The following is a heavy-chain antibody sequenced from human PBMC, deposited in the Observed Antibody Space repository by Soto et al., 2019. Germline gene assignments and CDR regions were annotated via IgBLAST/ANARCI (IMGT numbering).Heavy chain of an antibody. V-gene: IGHV4-39*01. D-gene: IGHD3-10*01. Sequence: QLQLQESRPGLVKPSETLSLTCTVSGGSISSSSYYWGWIRQPPGKGLEWIGSIYFSGCTYYNPSLKRLVTESADASKNPFALKLSAVTAADTAVYYCARHRGPMVRGVISNWFDPWGQGTLVTVSS. CDR3: ARHRGPMVRGVISNWFDP. CDR2: IYFSGCT. J-gene: IGHJ5*02. CDR1: GGSISSSSYY.